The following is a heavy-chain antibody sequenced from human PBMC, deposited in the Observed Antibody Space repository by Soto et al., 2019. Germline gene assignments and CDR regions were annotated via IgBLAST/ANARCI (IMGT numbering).Heavy chain of an antibody. D-gene: IGHD6-19*01. V-gene: IGHV4-4*02. Sequence: QVQLQESGPGLVKPSGTLSLTCAVSSGSISSSYWWTWVRQPPGKGLEWIGEIYHSGSTKFNPSLKSRVTISVDKSKKQFSLKLSSVTAADTAVYYCARYLAVAGYSYFDNWGQGTLVTVSS. CDR1: SGSISSSYW. J-gene: IGHJ4*02. CDR3: ARYLAVAGYSYFDN. CDR2: IYHSGST.